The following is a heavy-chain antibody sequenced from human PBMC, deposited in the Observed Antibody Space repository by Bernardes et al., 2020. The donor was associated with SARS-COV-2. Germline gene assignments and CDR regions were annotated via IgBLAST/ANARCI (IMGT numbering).Heavy chain of an antibody. CDR2: IYYSGST. Sequence: SETLSLTCTVSGGSISSYYWSWIRQPPGKGLEWIGYIYYSGSTNYNPSLKSRVTISVDTSKNQFSLKLSSVTAADTAVYYCARVRIGSLSETIDYWGQGTLVTVSS. CDR3: ARVRIGSLSETIDY. V-gene: IGHV4-59*01. CDR1: GGSISSYY. D-gene: IGHD1-26*01. J-gene: IGHJ4*02.